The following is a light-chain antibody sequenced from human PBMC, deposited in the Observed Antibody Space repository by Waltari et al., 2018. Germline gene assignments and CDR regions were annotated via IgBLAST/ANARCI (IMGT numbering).Light chain of an antibody. Sequence: ELVLTQSPGTLSLSPGVRATLACRASQNIGRYLVWYQQKPGQAPRLLIYEASRRATGIPDRFSGSGSGTDFSLTISRLEPEDFAVYYCQNHERLPATFGQGTKVEIK. CDR1: QNIGRY. J-gene: IGKJ1*01. CDR3: QNHERLPAT. V-gene: IGKV3-20*01. CDR2: EAS.